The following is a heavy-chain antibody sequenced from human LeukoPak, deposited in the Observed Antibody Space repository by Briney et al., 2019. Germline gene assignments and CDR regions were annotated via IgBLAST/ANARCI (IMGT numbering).Heavy chain of an antibody. D-gene: IGHD5-12*01. CDR1: EFTFRSYE. CDR3: ARVGYSGWNLEY. J-gene: IGHJ4*02. Sequence: GGSLRLSCVVSEFTFRSYEMNWVRQAPGKGLEWVANINQGGSVKYYVDSVKGRFTISRDDAKNSLYVQMNSLRDEDTAVYYCARVGYSGWNLEYWGQGTLVTVSS. CDR2: INQGGSVK. V-gene: IGHV3-7*01.